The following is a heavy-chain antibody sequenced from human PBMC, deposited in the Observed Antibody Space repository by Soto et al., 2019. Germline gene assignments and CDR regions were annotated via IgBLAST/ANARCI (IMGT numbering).Heavy chain of an antibody. Sequence: GASVKVSCKASGYTFTGHYIHWVRQAPEQGPEWMGEIGPETGATRYAQKFRGRVTMTRDMSITTVYMELNNPSPDDTAVYYCGRGRSGQIVVFYWGQGTPVTVSS. CDR2: IGPETGAT. D-gene: IGHD5-12*01. J-gene: IGHJ4*02. CDR3: GRGRSGQIVVFY. CDR1: GYTFTGHY. V-gene: IGHV1-2*02.